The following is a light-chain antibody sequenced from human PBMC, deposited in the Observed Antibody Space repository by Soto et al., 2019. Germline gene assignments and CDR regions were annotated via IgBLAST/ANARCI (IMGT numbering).Light chain of an antibody. CDR3: QQYGSTPLT. V-gene: IGKV3-20*01. CDR1: QSVSRNY. Sequence: EIVLTQSPGTLSLSPGGRSTLSCRVSQSVSRNYVAWYQQKPGQSPRLLIYGASNRASGIPDRFSGRASGADFTLSIASLEPEDFAMYYCQQYGSTPLTFVGGTKGDIK. CDR2: GAS. J-gene: IGKJ4*01.